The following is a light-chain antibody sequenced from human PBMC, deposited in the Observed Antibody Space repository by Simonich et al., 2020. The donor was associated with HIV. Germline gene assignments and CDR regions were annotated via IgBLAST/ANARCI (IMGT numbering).Light chain of an antibody. V-gene: IGLV2-14*03. CDR1: SSDVGGYNY. CDR3: SSYTSSSTWV. CDR2: VVT. J-gene: IGLJ3*02. Sequence: QSALTQPASVSGSPGQSITISCTGTSSDVGGYNYVSWYQQHPGKAPKLIIYVVTNRPSGVSNRCSGSKSGNTASLTISGLQAEDEADYYCSSYTSSSTWVFGGGTKLTVL.